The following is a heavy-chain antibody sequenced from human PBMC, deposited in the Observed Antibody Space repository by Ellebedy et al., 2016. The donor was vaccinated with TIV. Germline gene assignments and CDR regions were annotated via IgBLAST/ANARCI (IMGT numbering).Heavy chain of an antibody. Sequence: AASVKVSCKPSGYTFTNYNMHWVRQAPGQGLEWMGMINPSGGSPTYAQKFQGRVTIIADASTSTAFMELSSPRSEDTAVYYCARDTYYDFRSGYYIHYYYYEMDVWGQGTTVTVSS. CDR1: GYTFTNYN. CDR3: ARDTYYDFRSGYYIHYYYYEMDV. D-gene: IGHD3-3*01. V-gene: IGHV1-46*01. CDR2: INPSGGSP. J-gene: IGHJ6*02.